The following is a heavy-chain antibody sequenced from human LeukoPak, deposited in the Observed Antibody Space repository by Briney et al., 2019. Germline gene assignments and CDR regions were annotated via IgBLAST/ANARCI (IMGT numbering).Heavy chain of an antibody. CDR3: AKDRGGTPRFDY. CDR1: GFTFSSYG. CDR2: IQDDGSNE. Sequence: GGSLRLSCAASGFTFSSYGMHWVRQAPGKGLEWVAFIQDDGSNEYYADSVKGRFTISRDNSKNTLYLQMNSLRAEDTAVYYCAKDRGGTPRFDYWGQGTLVTVSS. J-gene: IGHJ4*02. V-gene: IGHV3-30*02. D-gene: IGHD1-26*01.